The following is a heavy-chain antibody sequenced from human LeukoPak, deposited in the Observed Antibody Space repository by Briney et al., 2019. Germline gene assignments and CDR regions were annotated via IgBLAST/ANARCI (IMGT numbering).Heavy chain of an antibody. Sequence: ASVKVSCKASGYSFSDYDIIWARQAAGQGLEWVGWVNPKSGSTAYAQKFQGGVTMTSSSSVTTVYMELSSLRSDDSAVYYCARGVSIRRYAWAYWGQGTLVTVSS. D-gene: IGHD3-16*01. CDR3: ARGVSIRRYAWAY. J-gene: IGHJ4*02. CDR1: GYSFSDYD. V-gene: IGHV1-8*02. CDR2: VNPKSGST.